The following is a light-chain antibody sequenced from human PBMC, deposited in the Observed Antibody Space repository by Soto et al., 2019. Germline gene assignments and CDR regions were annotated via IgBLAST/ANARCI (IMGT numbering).Light chain of an antibody. Sequence: QSALTEPASVSGSPGQSITISCTETSSDVGSYNLVSWYQQHPGKAPKLMIYEGSKRPSGVSNRFSGSKSGNTASLTISGLQAEDEADYYCCSYAGSSTLVFGTGTKLTV. CDR2: EGS. J-gene: IGLJ1*01. CDR3: CSYAGSSTLV. CDR1: SSDVGSYNL. V-gene: IGLV2-23*03.